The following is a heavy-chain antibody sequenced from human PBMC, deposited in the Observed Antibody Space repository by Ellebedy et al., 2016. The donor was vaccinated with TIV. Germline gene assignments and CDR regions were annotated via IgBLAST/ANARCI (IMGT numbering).Heavy chain of an antibody. CDR1: GFTFSSYG. CDR3: ARDYDFWSGYTSYYYGMDV. Sequence: GGSLRLSCAASGFTFSSYGMHWVRQAPGKGLEWVAVISYDGSNKYYADSVKGRFTISRDNSKNTLYLQMNSLRAEDTAVYYCARDYDFWSGYTSYYYGMDVWGQGTTVTVSS. J-gene: IGHJ6*02. CDR2: ISYDGSNK. V-gene: IGHV3-30*03. D-gene: IGHD3-3*01.